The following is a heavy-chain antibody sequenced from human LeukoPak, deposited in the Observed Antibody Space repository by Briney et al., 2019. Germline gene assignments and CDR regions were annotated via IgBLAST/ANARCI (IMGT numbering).Heavy chain of an antibody. Sequence: GGSLRLSCAASGFVFSSYAMSWVRQAPGKGLEWVSALSGSGGNTFYANPVKGRFTISRDNSANMLFLQMNSLGAEDTGVYYCANLKYDFWSGYSHYFDYWGQGILVTVSS. J-gene: IGHJ4*02. CDR2: LSGSGGNT. V-gene: IGHV3-23*01. CDR1: GFVFSSYA. D-gene: IGHD3-3*01. CDR3: ANLKYDFWSGYSHYFDY.